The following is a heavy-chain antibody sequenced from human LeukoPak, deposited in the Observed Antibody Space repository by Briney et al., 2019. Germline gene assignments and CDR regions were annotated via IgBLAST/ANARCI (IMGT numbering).Heavy chain of an antibody. CDR2: IQYSGST. J-gene: IGHJ4*02. V-gene: IGHV4-59*13. CDR1: GGAISRFY. CDR3: ARGYGYNSDY. D-gene: IGHD5-24*01. Sequence: PSETLSLTCSVSGGAISRFYWMWIRQTPGKGLEWIGCIQYSGSTEYNPSLESRVTISVDTSKNQFSLKLTSVTAADTAVYYCARGYGYNSDYWGQGTLVTVSP.